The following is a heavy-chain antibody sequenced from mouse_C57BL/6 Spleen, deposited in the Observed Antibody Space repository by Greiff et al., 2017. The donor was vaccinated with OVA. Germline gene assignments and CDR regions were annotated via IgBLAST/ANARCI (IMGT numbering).Heavy chain of an antibody. D-gene: IGHD1-1*01. CDR1: GYAFSSSW. CDR2: IYPGDGDT. CDR3: ASRGDGSSPSYWYFDV. V-gene: IGHV1-82*01. J-gene: IGHJ1*03. Sequence: VQLQQSGPELVKPGASVKISCKASGYAFSSSWMNWVKQRPGKGLEWIGRIYPGDGDTNYNGKFKGKATLTADKSSSTAYMQLSSLTSEDSAVDFCASRGDGSSPSYWYFDVWGTGTTVTVSS.